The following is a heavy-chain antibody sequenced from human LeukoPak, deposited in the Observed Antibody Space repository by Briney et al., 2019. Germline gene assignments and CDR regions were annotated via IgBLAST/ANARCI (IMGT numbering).Heavy chain of an antibody. CDR1: GFTFSSYS. V-gene: IGHV3-21*01. J-gene: IGHJ4*02. Sequence: GGSLRLSCAASGFTFSSYSMNWVRQAPGKGLEWVSSISSSSSYIYYADSVKGRFTISRDNAKNSLYLQMNSLRAEDTAVYYCARVGRNYYDSSGYYLFDYWGQGTLVTVSS. CDR3: ARVGRNYYDSSGYYLFDY. CDR2: ISSSSSYI. D-gene: IGHD3-22*01.